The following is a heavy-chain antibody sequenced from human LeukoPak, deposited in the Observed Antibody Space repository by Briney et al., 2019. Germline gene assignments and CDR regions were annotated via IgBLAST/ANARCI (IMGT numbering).Heavy chain of an antibody. J-gene: IGHJ5*01. CDR2: IKPDGSET. Sequence: GGSLRFYCAGSRFSCSTNWMSWFGQAPGKGLEWVAHIKPDGSETYYVDSVKGRFTISRDNAWNSVHLQMYSLRPEDTAIYYCATMVSVAGDSWGQGTLVTVSS. D-gene: IGHD6-19*01. V-gene: IGHV3-7*01. CDR1: RFSCSTNW. CDR3: ATMVSVAGDS.